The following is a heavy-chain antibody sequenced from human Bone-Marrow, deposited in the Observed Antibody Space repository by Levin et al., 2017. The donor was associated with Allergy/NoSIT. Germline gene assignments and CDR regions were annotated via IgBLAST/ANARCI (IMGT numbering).Heavy chain of an antibody. J-gene: IGHJ4*02. Sequence: SCAVSNYSISSDFHWGWIRQPPGKGLEWIGSIDQSGNTYYSPSLKSRVTISVDTSKNQFSLRLTSVSAADTAVYYCARTLGYCSGDGCYYYFDYWGQGTLVTVSS. V-gene: IGHV4-38-2*01. CDR1: NYSISSDFH. D-gene: IGHD2-15*01. CDR3: ARTLGYCSGDGCYYYFDY. CDR2: IDQSGNT.